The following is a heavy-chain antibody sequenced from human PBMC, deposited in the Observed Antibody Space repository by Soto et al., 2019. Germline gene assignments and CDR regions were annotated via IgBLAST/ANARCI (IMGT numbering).Heavy chain of an antibody. Sequence: QMQLVQSGPEVKKPGTSVKVSCKASGFTLMRSAVQWVRQARGQRPEWIGWIVVGSGNTDYAQRFQGRVTITSDMSTSTAYMELSSLTSEDTAVYYCAAVGGLGTVADARGGYWGQGTLVRVSS. CDR2: IVVGSGNT. V-gene: IGHV1-58*01. CDR1: GFTLMRSA. CDR3: AAVGGLGTVADARGGY. J-gene: IGHJ4*02. D-gene: IGHD1-1*01.